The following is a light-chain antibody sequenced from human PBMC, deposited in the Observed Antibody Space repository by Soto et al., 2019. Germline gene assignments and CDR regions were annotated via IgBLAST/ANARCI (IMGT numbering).Light chain of an antibody. CDR1: QSISSW. Sequence: DIQMTQSPSTLSASVGDRVTITCRASQSISSWLAWYQQKPGKAPKLLIYDASSLESGVPSRFSGSGSGTEFTLTISSLQPDDFATYYCQQYNSYQFGQGTKVDNK. J-gene: IGKJ1*01. V-gene: IGKV1-5*01. CDR2: DAS. CDR3: QQYNSYQ.